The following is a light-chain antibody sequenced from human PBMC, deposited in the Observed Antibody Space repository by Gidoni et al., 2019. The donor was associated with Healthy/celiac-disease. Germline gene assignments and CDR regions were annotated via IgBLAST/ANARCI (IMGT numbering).Light chain of an antibody. Sequence: EIVLTQSPGTLSLSPGERATLSCRASQSVSSSYLAWHQQKPGQAPRLLIYGASSRATGIPDRFSGSGSGTDFTLTISRLEPEDFAVYYCQQYGRSITFGQGTRLEIK. J-gene: IGKJ5*01. CDR2: GAS. V-gene: IGKV3-20*01. CDR1: QSVSSSY. CDR3: QQYGRSIT.